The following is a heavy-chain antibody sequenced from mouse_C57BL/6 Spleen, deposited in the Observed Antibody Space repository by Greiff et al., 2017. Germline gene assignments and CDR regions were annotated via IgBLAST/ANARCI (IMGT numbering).Heavy chain of an antibody. CDR2: IDPSDSET. CDR3: AREDDGYSHWYFDV. D-gene: IGHD2-3*01. Sequence: VQLQQPGAELVRPGSSVKLSCKASGYTFTSYWMHWVKQRPIQGLEWIGNIDPSDSETHYNQKFKDKATLTVDKSSSTAYMQLSSLTSEDSAVYYCAREDDGYSHWYFDVWGTGTTVTVSS. J-gene: IGHJ1*03. V-gene: IGHV1-52*01. CDR1: GYTFTSYW.